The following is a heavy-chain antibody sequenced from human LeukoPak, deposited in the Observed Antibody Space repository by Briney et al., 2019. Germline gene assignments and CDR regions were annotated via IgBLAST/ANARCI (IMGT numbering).Heavy chain of an antibody. CDR3: AKDFWSGYYVVD. CDR1: GFSFSNYW. J-gene: IGHJ4*02. Sequence: GGSLRLSCAASGFSFSNYWMTWVRQAPGKGLEWVANIKQDGSEKYCVDSVKGRFTISRDNSKNTLYRQMNSLRAEDTAVYYCAKDFWSGYYVVDWGQGTLVTVSS. CDR2: IKQDGSEK. V-gene: IGHV3-7*01. D-gene: IGHD3-3*01.